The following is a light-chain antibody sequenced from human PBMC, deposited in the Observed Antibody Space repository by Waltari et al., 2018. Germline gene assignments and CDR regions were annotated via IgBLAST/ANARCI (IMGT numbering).Light chain of an antibody. CDR3: SSYTSTRIFYV. V-gene: IGLV2-14*02. Sequence: QSALTQPACVSGFPGLSITISCSGTSRDVGSFTLVSWYQLHPCKAPTRMIYDVSNRPSGVSNRFSGSKSGYTASLTISGLQAEDEADYYCSSYTSTRIFYVFGTGTKVIVL. J-gene: IGLJ1*01. CDR2: DVS. CDR1: SRDVGSFTL.